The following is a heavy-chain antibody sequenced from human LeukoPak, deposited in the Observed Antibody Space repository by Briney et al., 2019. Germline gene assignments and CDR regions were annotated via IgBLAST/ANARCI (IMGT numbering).Heavy chain of an antibody. CDR1: GFTFSSYW. V-gene: IGHV3-74*01. D-gene: IGHD5-12*01. CDR3: ARLSGYYYYYGMDV. CDR2: INSDGSST. J-gene: IGHJ6*04. Sequence: PGGSLSLSCAASGFTFSSYWMHWVRQAPGKGLVWVSRINSDGSSTSYADSVKGRFTISRDNAKNTLYLQMNSLRAGDTAVYYCARLSGYYYYYGMDVWGKGTTVTVSS.